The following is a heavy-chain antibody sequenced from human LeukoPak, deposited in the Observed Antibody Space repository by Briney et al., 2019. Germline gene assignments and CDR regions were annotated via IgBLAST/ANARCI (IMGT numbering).Heavy chain of an antibody. Sequence: GASVKVSCKASGGTFSSYAISWVRQAPGQGLEWMGGIIPIFGTANYAQKFQGRVTITADESTSTAYMELSSLRSEDTAVYYCASGEGYCSGGSCYHHIDYFDNWGQGTLVTVSS. CDR3: ASGEGYCSGGSCYHHIDYFDN. D-gene: IGHD2-15*01. CDR2: IIPIFGTA. V-gene: IGHV1-69*01. J-gene: IGHJ4*02. CDR1: GGTFSSYA.